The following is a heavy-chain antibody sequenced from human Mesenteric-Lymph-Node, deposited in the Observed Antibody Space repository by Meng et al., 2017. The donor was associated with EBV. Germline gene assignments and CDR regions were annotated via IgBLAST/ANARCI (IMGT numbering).Heavy chain of an antibody. CDR1: NYW. CDR2: IYPGDSDT. CDR3: ARSPPPSPGWYFGRNPYFFDY. D-gene: IGHD6-19*01. J-gene: IGHJ4*02. Sequence: VQLVQSGAEGKKPGEAQNNYWIGWVRQMPGKGLEWMGIIYPGDSDTRYSPSFQGQVTISADKSINTAYLQWSSLKASDTAMYYCARSPPPSPGWYFGRNPYFFDYWCQGTLVNVSS. V-gene: IGHV5-51*01.